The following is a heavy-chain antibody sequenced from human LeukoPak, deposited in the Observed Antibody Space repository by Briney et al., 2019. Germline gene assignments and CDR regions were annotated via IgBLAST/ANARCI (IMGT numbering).Heavy chain of an antibody. D-gene: IGHD1-26*01. Sequence: TGGSLRLSCEASGFSFSSYNMDWVRQTPGKGLEWISSITTSSTYTFYADSVKGRFTISRDNARNSLYLQMNSLTAEDTAVYYCARVGTTTFDSSYYYMDVWGKGTTVTVSS. CDR2: ITTSSTYT. J-gene: IGHJ6*03. CDR1: GFSFSSYN. V-gene: IGHV3-21*01. CDR3: ARVGTTTFDSSYYYMDV.